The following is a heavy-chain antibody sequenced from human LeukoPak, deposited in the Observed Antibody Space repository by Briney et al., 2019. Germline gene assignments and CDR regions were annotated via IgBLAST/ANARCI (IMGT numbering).Heavy chain of an antibody. J-gene: IGHJ3*02. D-gene: IGHD6-13*01. CDR2: ISYDGSNK. CDR1: GFTFSSYA. V-gene: IGHV3-30-3*01. Sequence: GGSLRLSCAASGFTFSSYAMHWVRQAPGKGLEWVAVISYDGSNKYYADSVKGRFTISRDSAKNSLYLQMNSLRAEDTAVYYCARVAAAARCDAFDIWGQGTMVTVSS. CDR3: ARVAAAARCDAFDI.